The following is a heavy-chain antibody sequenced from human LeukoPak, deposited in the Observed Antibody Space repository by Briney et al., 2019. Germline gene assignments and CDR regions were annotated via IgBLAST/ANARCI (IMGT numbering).Heavy chain of an antibody. CDR3: ARVGGDPKEYYYMDV. Sequence: PGGSLRLSCAASGFAFSTFSMSWVRQAPGKGLEWVSSISPTSSYIYYADSLKGRFTISRDDAKNSLYLQMHSLRAEDTAVYYCARVGGDPKEYYYMDVWGKGTTVTVSS. CDR2: ISPTSSYI. J-gene: IGHJ6*03. D-gene: IGHD3-10*01. CDR1: GFAFSTFS. V-gene: IGHV3-21*01.